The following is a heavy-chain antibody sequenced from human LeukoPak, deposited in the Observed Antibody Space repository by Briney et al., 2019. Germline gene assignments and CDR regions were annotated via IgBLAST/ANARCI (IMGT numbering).Heavy chain of an antibody. CDR3: AKDLNSYGYVNAFDY. CDR2: ISGSGGST. CDR1: GFTFCSYA. J-gene: IGHJ4*02. V-gene: IGHV3-23*01. D-gene: IGHD5-18*01. Sequence: PGGSLRLSCAASGFTFCSYAKGWVPQAPGKGLGWVSAISGSGGSTYYADSVKGRFTISRDNSKNTLYLQMNSLRAEDTAVYYCAKDLNSYGYVNAFDYWGQGTLVTVSS.